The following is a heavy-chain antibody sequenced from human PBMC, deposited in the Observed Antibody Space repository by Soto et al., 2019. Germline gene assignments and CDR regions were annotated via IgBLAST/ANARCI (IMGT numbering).Heavy chain of an antibody. J-gene: IGHJ4*02. CDR2: INPNSGGT. CDR1: GYPFTGYY. CDR3: ARSQYSSVRIVVVPAPINY. D-gene: IGHD2-2*01. V-gene: IGHV1-2*02. Sequence: GAPMKVPCKASGYPFTGYYMHWGPQAPGQGPEWMGWINPNSGGTNYAQKFQGRVTMTRDTSISTAYMELSRLRSDDTAVCYCARSQYSSVRIVVVPAPINYWGQGTLVTVSS.